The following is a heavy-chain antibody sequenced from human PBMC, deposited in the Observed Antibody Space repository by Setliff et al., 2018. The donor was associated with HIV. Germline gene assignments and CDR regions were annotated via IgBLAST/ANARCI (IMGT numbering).Heavy chain of an antibody. CDR2: IKQDGHNK. V-gene: IGHV3-7*01. CDR3: ARDPIGIPDY. Sequence: PGGSLRLSCAASGFTFDDYAMHWVRQAPGKGLEWVASIKQDGHNKYYVDSVKGRFIISRDNAKNSLYLQMNTLRAEDTAVYYCARDPIGIPDYWGQGTLVTVSS. CDR1: GFTFDDYA. J-gene: IGHJ4*02. D-gene: IGHD1-20*01.